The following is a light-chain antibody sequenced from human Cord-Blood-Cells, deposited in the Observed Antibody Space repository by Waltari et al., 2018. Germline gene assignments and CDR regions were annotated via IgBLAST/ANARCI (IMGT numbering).Light chain of an antibody. V-gene: IGKV3-20*01. J-gene: IGKJ1*01. CDR3: QQYGSSPT. CDR1: QSVSSSY. Sequence: EIVLTQSPGTLSLSPGERATLSCRASQSVSSSYLAWYQQKPGQAPRLLSYGASSRGTSIPDRFSGSGSGTDFTLTISRLEPEDFAVYYCQQYGSSPTFGQGTKVEIK. CDR2: GAS.